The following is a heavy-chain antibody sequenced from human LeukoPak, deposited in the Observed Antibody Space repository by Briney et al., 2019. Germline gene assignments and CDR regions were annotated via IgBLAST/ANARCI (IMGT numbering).Heavy chain of an antibody. CDR3: ARISTSGFGEFFDGMDV. V-gene: IGHV1-2*02. J-gene: IGHJ6*02. CDR1: GYTFTGYF. D-gene: IGHD3-10*01. CDR2: IGPNTGGT. Sequence: ASVKVSCKASGYTFTGYFIHWVRQAPGQGLEWMGWIGPNTGGTNYAQKLQGRVTMTRDRSTSTAYMEVRRLTSDDTALYYCARISTSGFGEFFDGMDVWGQGTTVTVSS.